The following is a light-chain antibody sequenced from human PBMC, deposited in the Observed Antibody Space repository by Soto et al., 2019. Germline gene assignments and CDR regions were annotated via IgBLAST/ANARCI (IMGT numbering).Light chain of an antibody. CDR3: QSYDSSLSGSVV. J-gene: IGLJ2*01. V-gene: IGLV1-40*01. CDR2: GNS. CDR1: SSNIGAGYD. Sequence: VLTQPPSVSGAPGQRVTISCTGSSSNIGAGYDVHWYQQLPGTAPKLLIYGNSNRPSGVPDRFSGSKSGTPASLAITGLQAEDEADYYCQSYDSSLSGSVVFGGGTKVTVL.